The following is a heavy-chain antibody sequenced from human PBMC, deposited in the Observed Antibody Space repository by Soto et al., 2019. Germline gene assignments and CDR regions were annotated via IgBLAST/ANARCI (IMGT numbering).Heavy chain of an antibody. CDR3: AKDEYYYSRSGYYIFDS. J-gene: IGHJ4*02. D-gene: IGHD3-22*01. CDR2: ISHDGTNK. V-gene: IGHV3-30*18. CDR1: GFTFSAYG. Sequence: GGSLRLSCEVSGFTFSAYGMHWDRQAPGKGLEWVAAISHDGTNKNYGDSVKGRFTISRDNSKKTLYLQMNSLRPEDTALYYCAKDEYYYSRSGYYIFDSRGQGTLVTVSS.